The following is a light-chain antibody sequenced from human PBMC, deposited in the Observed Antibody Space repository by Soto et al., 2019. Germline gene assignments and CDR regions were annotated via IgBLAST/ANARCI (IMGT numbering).Light chain of an antibody. CDR1: QSVSSN. J-gene: IGKJ1*01. CDR2: GTS. CDR3: QQYNKWPST. V-gene: IGKV3-15*01. Sequence: EIVLTQSPVTLSVSPGERATLSCRASQSVSSNLAWYQQKPGQAPRLLIYGTSNRAAGVPARYSGSRSGTDFTLTISSLQSEDFAVYYCQQYNKWPSTFGQGTKVDIK.